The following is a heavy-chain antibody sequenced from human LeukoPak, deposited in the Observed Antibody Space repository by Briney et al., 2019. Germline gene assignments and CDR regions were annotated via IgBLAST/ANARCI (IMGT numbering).Heavy chain of an antibody. J-gene: IGHJ4*02. D-gene: IGHD2-2*02. CDR3: ARAGHGGYKSGGDY. CDR1: GFTFSTYG. CDR2: FSSSSAYI. V-gene: IGHV3-21*01. Sequence: PGRSLRLSCAASGFTFSTYGMHWVRQAPGKGLEWVSSFSSSSAYIYYADSMKGRFTISRDHAKNSLFLQMNSLRAEDTAVYYCARAGHGGYKSGGDYWGQGTLVTVSS.